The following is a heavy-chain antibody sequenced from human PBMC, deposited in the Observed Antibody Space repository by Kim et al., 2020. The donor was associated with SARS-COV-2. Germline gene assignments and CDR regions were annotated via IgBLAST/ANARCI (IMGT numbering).Heavy chain of an antibody. CDR1: GFTFSSYW. J-gene: IGHJ4*02. CDR3: ARAERSGSYLVPDY. D-gene: IGHD1-26*01. CDR2: IKQDGSEK. Sequence: GGSLRLSCAASGFTFSSYWMSWVRQAPGKGLEWVANIKQDGSEKYYVDSVKGRFTISRDNAKNSLYLQMNSLRAEDTAVYYCARAERSGSYLVPDYWGQGTLVTVSS. V-gene: IGHV3-7*01.